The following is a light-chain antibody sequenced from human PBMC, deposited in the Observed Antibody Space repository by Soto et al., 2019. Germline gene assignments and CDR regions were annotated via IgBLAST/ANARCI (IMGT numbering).Light chain of an antibody. J-gene: IGKJ1*01. Sequence: DIQMTQSPSAMSASVGDRVTITCRASQGITNNLAWFQQRPGKVPSRLIYFASTLQSGVPSRFSGSGSGTEFTLTISGLEPEDFATYYCLQVNSYPWTFGQGTNVEIK. CDR2: FAS. CDR1: QGITNN. V-gene: IGKV1-17*03. CDR3: LQVNSYPWT.